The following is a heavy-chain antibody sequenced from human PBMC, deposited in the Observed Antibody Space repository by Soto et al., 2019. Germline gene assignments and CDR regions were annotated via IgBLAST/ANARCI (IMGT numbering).Heavy chain of an antibody. CDR3: AKPLFRRAAYYGSGSPEGGMDV. Sequence: QVQLVQSGAEVRKPGSSVKVSCKASGGTFSDYAINWVRQAPGQGLEWMGGIIPIFGTTNYAQKFQDRITITADEFTSTAYMELTSLRSEDTAVYYCAKPLFRRAAYYGSGSPEGGMDVWGQGTTVTVSS. CDR2: IIPIFGTT. J-gene: IGHJ6*02. CDR1: GGTFSDYA. D-gene: IGHD3-10*01. V-gene: IGHV1-69*01.